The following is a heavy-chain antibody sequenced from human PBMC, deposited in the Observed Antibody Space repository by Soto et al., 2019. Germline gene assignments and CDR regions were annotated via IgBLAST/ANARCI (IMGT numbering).Heavy chain of an antibody. Sequence: ASVKVSCKASGYTFTGYYMHWVRQAPGQGLEWMGWINPNSGGTNYAQKFQGWVTMTRDTSISTAYMELSRLRSDDTAVYYCARGWGSTATARPEYYYYGMDVWGQGTTVTVSS. V-gene: IGHV1-2*04. D-gene: IGHD2-2*02. CDR3: ARGWGSTATARPEYYYYGMDV. CDR1: GYTFTGYY. CDR2: INPNSGGT. J-gene: IGHJ6*02.